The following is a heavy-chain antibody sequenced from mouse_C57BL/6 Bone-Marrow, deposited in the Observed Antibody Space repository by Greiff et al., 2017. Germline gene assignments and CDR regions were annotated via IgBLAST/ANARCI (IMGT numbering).Heavy chain of an antibody. Sequence: EVQLLQSGGGLVKPGASLKLSCAASGFTFSDYGMHWVRQAPEKGLEWVAYISSGSSTIYYADTVKGRSTMSRDKAKITLFLQMTSLTSEDTAMYYCARQRCAMDYWGQGTSVTVSS. CDR3: ARQRCAMDY. CDR2: ISSGSSTI. J-gene: IGHJ4*01. V-gene: IGHV5-17*01. CDR1: GFTFSDYG.